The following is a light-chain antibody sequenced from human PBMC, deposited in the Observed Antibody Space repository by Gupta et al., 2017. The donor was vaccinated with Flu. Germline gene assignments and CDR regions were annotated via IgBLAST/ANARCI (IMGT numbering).Light chain of an antibody. CDR1: QSVSSTY. CDR2: GAF. V-gene: IGKV3-20*01. CDR3: QQVCNSSGT. Sequence: EIVLTQSPGTLSLSPGERATLSCRASQSVSSTYLAWYQQKSGQAPRLLIYGAFYRSTGIPDTLSGSGSGTDFTLTISRMEPEDFAVYYCQQVCNSSGTFGQGTKVEIK. J-gene: IGKJ1*01.